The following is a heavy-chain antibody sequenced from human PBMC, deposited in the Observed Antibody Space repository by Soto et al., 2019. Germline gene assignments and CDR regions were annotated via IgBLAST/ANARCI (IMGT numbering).Heavy chain of an antibody. D-gene: IGHD2-15*01. Sequence: SETLSLTCTVSGGSINSYYWSWIRQPPGKGLEWIGYIYYSGSTNYNPSLKGRVTISLDTSKDQFSLKLTSVTAADTAVYYCARVCCGGTFDYWGQGTLVTVPS. CDR3: ARVCCGGTFDY. V-gene: IGHV4-59*01. J-gene: IGHJ4*02. CDR1: GGSINSYY. CDR2: IYYSGST.